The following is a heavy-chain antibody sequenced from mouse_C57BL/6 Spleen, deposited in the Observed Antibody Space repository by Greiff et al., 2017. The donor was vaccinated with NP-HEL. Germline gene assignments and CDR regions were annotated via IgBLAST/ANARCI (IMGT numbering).Heavy chain of an antibody. J-gene: IGHJ3*01. CDR3: ARDPNGDGGFAY. Sequence: VQLKESGPGLVKPSQSLSLTCSVTGYSITSCYYWNWIRQFPGNKLEWMGYISYDGSNNYIPSLKNRIPITRDTSKNQFFLKLNSVTTEDTATDCCARDPNGDGGFAYWGQGTLVTVSA. CDR1: GYSITSCYY. D-gene: IGHD4-1*01. V-gene: IGHV3-6*01. CDR2: ISYDGSN.